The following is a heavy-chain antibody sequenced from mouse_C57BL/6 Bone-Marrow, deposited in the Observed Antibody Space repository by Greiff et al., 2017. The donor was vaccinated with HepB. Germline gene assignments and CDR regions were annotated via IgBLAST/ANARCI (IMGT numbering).Heavy chain of an antibody. J-gene: IGHJ4*01. CDR2: IDPSDSYT. CDR3: ARSTAQAIDYYAMDY. CDR1: GYTFTSYW. D-gene: IGHD3-2*02. V-gene: IGHV1-50*01. Sequence: QVQLQQPGAELVKPGASVKLSCKASGYTFTSYWMQWVKQRPGQGLEWIGEIDPSDSYTNYNQKFKGKATLTVETSASTAYMQLSSLTSEDSAVYYCARSTAQAIDYYAMDYWGQGTSVTVSS.